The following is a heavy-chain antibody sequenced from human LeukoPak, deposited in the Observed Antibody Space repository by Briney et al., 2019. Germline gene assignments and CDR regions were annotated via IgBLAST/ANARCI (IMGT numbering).Heavy chain of an antibody. CDR1: GYTFTGYY. D-gene: IGHD1-20*01. J-gene: IGHJ6*03. CDR2: INPNSGGT. Sequence: ASVKVSCKASGYTFTGYYMNWVRQAPGQGLEWMGWINPNSGGTNYAQKFQGRVTMTRDTSISTAYMELSRPRSDDTAVYYCARDLSNWNQDYYYYYMDVWGKGTTVTVSS. V-gene: IGHV1-2*02. CDR3: ARDLSNWNQDYYYYYMDV.